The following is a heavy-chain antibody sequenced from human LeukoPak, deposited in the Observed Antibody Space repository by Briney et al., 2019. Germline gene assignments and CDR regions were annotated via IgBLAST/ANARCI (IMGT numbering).Heavy chain of an antibody. V-gene: IGHV3-23*01. D-gene: IGHD3-10*01. CDR2: IFPSGGEI. Sequence: GGSLRLSCAASGFTFSTFAMIWVRQPPGKGLEWVSSIFPSGGEIHYADSVRGRFTISRDNSKNSVYLQLNSLRPEDTAMYYCVSMVRGIGYWGQGTLVTVSS. J-gene: IGHJ4*02. CDR1: GFTFSTFA. CDR3: VSMVRGIGY.